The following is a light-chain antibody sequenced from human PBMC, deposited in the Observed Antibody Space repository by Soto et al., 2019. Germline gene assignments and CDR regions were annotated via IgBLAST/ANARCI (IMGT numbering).Light chain of an antibody. J-gene: IGKJ1*01. Sequence: DIQMTQSPSTLSGSVGDRVTITCRASQTISSWLAWYQQKPGKAPKLLIYKASTLKSGVPSRFSGSGSGTDFTLTISSLQPEDFATYYCQQGFHTPPTFGQGTKVDNK. CDR3: QQGFHTPPT. CDR1: QTISSW. V-gene: IGKV1-5*03. CDR2: KAS.